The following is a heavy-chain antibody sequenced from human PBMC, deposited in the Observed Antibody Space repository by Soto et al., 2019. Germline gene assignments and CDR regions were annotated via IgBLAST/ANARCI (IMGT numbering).Heavy chain of an antibody. D-gene: IGHD3-22*01. CDR1: GFTFSSYG. CDR2: ISYDGSNK. Sequence: SLRLSCAASGFTFSSYGMHWVRQAPGKGLEWVAVISYDGSNKYYADSVKGRFTISRDNSKNTLYLQMDSLRAEDTAVYYCAKALHYYDSSGPLDYWGQGTLVTVSA. V-gene: IGHV3-30*18. CDR3: AKALHYYDSSGPLDY. J-gene: IGHJ4*02.